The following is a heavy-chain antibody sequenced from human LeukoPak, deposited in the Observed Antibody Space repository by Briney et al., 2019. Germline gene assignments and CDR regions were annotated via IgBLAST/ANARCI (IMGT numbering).Heavy chain of an antibody. CDR3: ARDGRAYYDILAGYYHFDL. CDR2: INPNSGGT. D-gene: IGHD3-9*01. V-gene: IGHV1-2*04. CDR1: GYTFTGYY. J-gene: IGHJ4*02. Sequence: ASVKVSCKASGYTFTGYYMHWVRQAPGQGLEWMGWINPNSGGTNFAQKFQGWVTMTRDTSISTAYMELSRLRSDDTAVYYCARDGRAYYDILAGYYHFDLWGQGTLVTVSS.